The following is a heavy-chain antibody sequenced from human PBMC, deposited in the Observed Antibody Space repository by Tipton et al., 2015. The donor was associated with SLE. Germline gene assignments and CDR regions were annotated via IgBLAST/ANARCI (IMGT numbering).Heavy chain of an antibody. Sequence: TLSLTCTVSGGSISTTGYYWGWIRQPPGKGLEWIGSIYYTGSTSHNPSLKSRVTISVDTSKKQFSLKLSSVTAADTAVYYCARRFSGPFLEPGAFDIWGQGTMVTVSS. CDR2: IYYTGST. V-gene: IGHV4-39*01. J-gene: IGHJ3*02. D-gene: IGHD3-3*02. CDR1: GGSISTTGYY. CDR3: ARRFSGPFLEPGAFDI.